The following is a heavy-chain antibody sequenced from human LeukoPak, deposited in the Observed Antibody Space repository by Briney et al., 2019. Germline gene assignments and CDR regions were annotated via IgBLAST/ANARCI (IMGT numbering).Heavy chain of an antibody. D-gene: IGHD6-19*01. CDR2: ISYDGSNK. J-gene: IGHJ4*02. Sequence: PGGSLRLSCAASGFTFSSYGMHWVRQVPGKGLEWVAVISYDGSNKHYADSVKGRFTISRDNSKNTLYLQMNSLRAEDTAVYYCAKSPRWLPYFDYWGQGTLITVSS. V-gene: IGHV3-30*18. CDR3: AKSPRWLPYFDY. CDR1: GFTFSSYG.